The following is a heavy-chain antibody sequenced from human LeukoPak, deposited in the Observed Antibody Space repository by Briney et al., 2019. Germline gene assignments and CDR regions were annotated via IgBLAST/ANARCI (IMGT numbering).Heavy chain of an antibody. CDR2: IWYDGSDK. V-gene: IGHV3-33*06. CDR1: GFTFSRYG. Sequence: PGGSLRLSCAASGFTFSRYGMHWVRQAPGKRLEWLAIIWYDGSDKFYADSVRGRFTISRDNSKNTLSLQMNSLRAEDTAVYYCAKDGSYYFDYWGQGTLVTVSS. J-gene: IGHJ4*02. CDR3: AKDGSYYFDY.